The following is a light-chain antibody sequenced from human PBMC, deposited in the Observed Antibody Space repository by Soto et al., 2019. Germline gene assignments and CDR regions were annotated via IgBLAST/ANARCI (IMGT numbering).Light chain of an antibody. CDR2: ATS. CDR3: QQRSSCPFT. J-gene: IGKJ3*01. V-gene: IGKV3-11*01. CDR1: QSIGNY. Sequence: EVVLADSPATLSWSPGKGATLSCRASQSIGNYLAWYQQKPGQAPRLLIYATSNRATGIPARFSGSGSGTDFTLTISSLEPEDFAVYYCQQRSSCPFTSGPGTKVDIK.